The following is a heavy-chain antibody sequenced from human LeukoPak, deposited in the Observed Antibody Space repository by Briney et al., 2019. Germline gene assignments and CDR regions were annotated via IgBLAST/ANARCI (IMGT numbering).Heavy chain of an antibody. CDR3: ARSHYGDYVVA. CDR2: ISYDGSNK. J-gene: IGHJ5*02. V-gene: IGHV3-30-3*01. Sequence: GGSLRLSCAASGFTFSSYAMHWVRQAPGKGLEWVAVISYDGSNKYYADSVKGRFTISRDNAKNSLYLQMNSLRAEDTAVYYCARSHYGDYVVAWGQGTLVTVSS. D-gene: IGHD4-17*01. CDR1: GFTFSSYA.